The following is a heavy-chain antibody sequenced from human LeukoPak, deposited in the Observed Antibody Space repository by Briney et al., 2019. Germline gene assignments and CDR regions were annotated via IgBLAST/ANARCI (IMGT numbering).Heavy chain of an antibody. CDR1: GGSLISSGYY. CDR2: IYFGVHT. D-gene: IGHD3-22*01. Sequence: TSEALALTCSVSGGSLISSGYYWGWIRQPPGKGLEWIGSIYFGVHTYYRPSIKCQVIISVDTSTNQPSPKLSSVTAADTTVYYWARLYYYDSSGSYGYNWFDPWGQGTLVTVSS. J-gene: IGHJ5*02. V-gene: IGHV4-39*01. CDR3: ARLYYYDSSGSYGYNWFDP.